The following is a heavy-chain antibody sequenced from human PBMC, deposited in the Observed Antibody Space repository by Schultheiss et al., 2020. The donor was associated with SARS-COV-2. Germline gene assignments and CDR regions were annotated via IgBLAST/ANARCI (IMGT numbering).Heavy chain of an antibody. V-gene: IGHV4-31*03. Sequence: SQTLSLTCTVSGGSISSSSYYWGWIRHHPGKGLEWIGYIYYSGSTYYNPSLKSRVTISVDTSKNQFSLKLSSVTAADTAVYYCARGREFHPFYVDWFDPWGQGTLVTVSS. CDR1: GGSISSSSYY. CDR2: IYYSGST. J-gene: IGHJ5*02. D-gene: IGHD3-10*01. CDR3: ARGREFHPFYVDWFDP.